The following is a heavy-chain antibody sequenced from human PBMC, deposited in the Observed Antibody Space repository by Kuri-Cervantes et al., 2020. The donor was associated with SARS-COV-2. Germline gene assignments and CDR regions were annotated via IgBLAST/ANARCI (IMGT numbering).Heavy chain of an antibody. CDR1: GFTFSSYE. J-gene: IGHJ4*02. CDR2: ISSSGSTI. CDR3: ARVDPPLIDSSGLTGIDY. V-gene: IGHV3-48*03. Sequence: LSLTCAASGFTFSSYEMNWVRQAPGKGLEWVSYISSSGSTIYYADSVKGRFTISRDNAKNSLYLQMNSLRAGDTAVYYCARVDPPLIDSSGLTGIDYWGQGTLVTVSS. D-gene: IGHD6-19*01.